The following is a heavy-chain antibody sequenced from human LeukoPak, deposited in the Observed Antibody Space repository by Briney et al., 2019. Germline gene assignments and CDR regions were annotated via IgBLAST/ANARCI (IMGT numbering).Heavy chain of an antibody. CDR3: ARIGQLDYFDY. Sequence: PGGSLRLSCAASEFSVGSDYMTWVRQAPGKGLEWVSLIYSGGSTYYADSVKGRFTISRDNSKNTLYLQMSSLRAEDTAVYYCARIGQLDYFDYWGQGTLVTVSS. CDR1: EFSVGSDY. D-gene: IGHD6-6*01. V-gene: IGHV3-66*01. J-gene: IGHJ4*02. CDR2: IYSGGST.